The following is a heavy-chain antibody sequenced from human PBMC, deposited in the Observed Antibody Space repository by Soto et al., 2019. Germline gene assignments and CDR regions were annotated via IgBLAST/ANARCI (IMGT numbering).Heavy chain of an antibody. CDR1: GFTFSSYA. CDR3: ARDKGDYPPLGNGMDV. J-gene: IGHJ6*02. Sequence: LRLSCAASGFTFSSYAMHWVRQAPGKGLEWVAVISYDGSNKYYADSVKGRFTISRDNSKNTLYLQMNSLRAEDTAVYYCARDKGDYPPLGNGMDVWGQGTTVTVSS. V-gene: IGHV3-30-3*01. D-gene: IGHD4-17*01. CDR2: ISYDGSNK.